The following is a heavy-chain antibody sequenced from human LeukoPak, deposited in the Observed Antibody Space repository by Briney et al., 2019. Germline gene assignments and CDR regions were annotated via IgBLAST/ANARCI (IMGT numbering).Heavy chain of an antibody. V-gene: IGHV3-30*02. CDR1: GFSFCGYG. D-gene: IGHD4-17*01. Sequence: GGSLRLSCAASGFSFCGYGMHWVRQVAGKGLEGGAVIRYDGITKFYIDSVKCRFAISRDNSKNTLSLQMNSLRTEDTAVYYCAALHTGTFVAYCGQGTLVTVSS. CDR2: IRYDGITK. J-gene: IGHJ4*02. CDR3: AALHTGTFVAY.